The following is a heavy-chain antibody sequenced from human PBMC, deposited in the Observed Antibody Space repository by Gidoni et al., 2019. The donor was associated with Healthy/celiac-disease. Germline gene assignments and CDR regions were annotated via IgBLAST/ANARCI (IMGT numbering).Heavy chain of an antibody. V-gene: IGHV3-13*01. J-gene: IGHJ6*02. D-gene: IGHD1-7*01. CDR2: IGTAGYT. Sequence: EVQLVESGGGLVQTGGSLRLSCAASGSTFSSYDMPWVRQATGKGLEWVTAIGTAGYTYYPGSVKGRFTISRENAKNSLYLQMNSLRAGDTAVYYCARAYNWNYGPAQKYYGMDVWGQGTTVTVSS. CDR3: ARAYNWNYGPAQKYYGMDV. CDR1: GSTFSSYD.